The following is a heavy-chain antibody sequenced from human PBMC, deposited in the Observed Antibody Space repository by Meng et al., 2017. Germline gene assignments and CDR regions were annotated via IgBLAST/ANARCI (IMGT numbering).Heavy chain of an antibody. J-gene: IGHJ4*02. CDR3: ARVWDKGWDS. CDR2: INIAGST. Sequence: AQLQPRPAAVGHPAKHLSPTSVFYGPYISVYYWSSLRQPPGNGLEWIGEINIAGSTNYNPSLESRVTISVDTSKNQFSLKLSSVTAADTVMYYCARVWDKGWDSWGQGTLVTVSS. D-gene: IGHD3-16*01. CDR1: GPYISVYY. V-gene: IGHV4-34*01.